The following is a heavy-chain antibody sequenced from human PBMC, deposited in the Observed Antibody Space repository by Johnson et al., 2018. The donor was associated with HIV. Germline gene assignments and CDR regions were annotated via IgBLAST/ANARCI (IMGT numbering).Heavy chain of an antibody. J-gene: IGHJ3*02. CDR3: ARDHGWSRGWLFDAFDI. Sequence: LVESGGGLVQPGRSLRLSCTASGFTFDDYAMHWVRQAAGKGLEWVSGISWNSDTIDYADSVKGRFTISRDNAKNSLYLQMNSLRPEDTAVYYCARDHGWSRGWLFDAFDIWGQGTMVTVSS. V-gene: IGHV3-9*01. CDR2: ISWNSDTI. D-gene: IGHD6-19*01. CDR1: GFTFDDYA.